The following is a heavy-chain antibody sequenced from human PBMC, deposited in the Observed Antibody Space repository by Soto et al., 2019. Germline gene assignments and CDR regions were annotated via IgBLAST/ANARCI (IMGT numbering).Heavy chain of an antibody. D-gene: IGHD4-17*01. CDR3: ARDTDYGMDV. CDR1: GFTFSSYG. Sequence: QVQLVESGGGMVQPGRSLRLSCAASGFTFSSYGMHWVRQAPGKGLEWVAVIWYDGSNKYYADSVKGRFTISRDNSKNTLYLQMNSLRAEDTAVYYCARDTDYGMDVWGQGTTVTVSS. CDR2: IWYDGSNK. V-gene: IGHV3-33*01. J-gene: IGHJ6*02.